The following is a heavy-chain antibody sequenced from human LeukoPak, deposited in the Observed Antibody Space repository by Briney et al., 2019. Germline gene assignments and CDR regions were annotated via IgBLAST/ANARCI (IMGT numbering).Heavy chain of an antibody. CDR2: KYYSGSA. V-gene: IGHV4-31*03. Sequence: SEILSLTCSVSGVSISDGRYYWTWIRQRPGKGLEWIGYKYYSGSAKYDPSLKSRLTISIDTPKNQFSLHLSSVTAADTAMYYCATPYCSSLSCLDVFNIWGQGTMVTVSS. D-gene: IGHD2-2*01. CDR1: GVSISDGRYY. J-gene: IGHJ3*02. CDR3: ATPYCSSLSCLDVFNI.